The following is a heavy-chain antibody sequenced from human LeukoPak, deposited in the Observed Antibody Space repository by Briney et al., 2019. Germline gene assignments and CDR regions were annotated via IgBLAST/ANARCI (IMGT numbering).Heavy chain of an antibody. CDR1: GFAFSSYW. CDR2: MKSDGSEM. Sequence: PGGSLRLSCAASGFAFSSYWMSWVRQAPGKGLEWVANMKSDGSEMYYVDSVKGRFTISRDNVKNSLYLQMNSLRAEDTAVYYCAREGTITAYNFDYWGQGTLVTVSS. D-gene: IGHD5-12*01. CDR3: AREGTITAYNFDY. J-gene: IGHJ4*02. V-gene: IGHV3-7*05.